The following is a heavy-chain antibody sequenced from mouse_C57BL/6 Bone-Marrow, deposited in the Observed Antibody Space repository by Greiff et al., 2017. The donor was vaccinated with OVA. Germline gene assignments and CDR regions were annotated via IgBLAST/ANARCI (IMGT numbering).Heavy chain of an antibody. CDR1: GYTFTSYW. D-gene: IGHD1-1*01. V-gene: IGHV1-64*01. J-gene: IGHJ2*01. CDR2: IHPNSGST. CDR3: ARRERLLRIDY. Sequence: QVQLQQSGAELVKPGASVKLSCKASGYTFTSYWMHWVKQRPGQGLEWIGMIHPNSGSTNYNEKFKSKATLTVDKSSSTAYMQLSSLTSEDSAVYYCARRERLLRIDYWGQGTTLTVSS.